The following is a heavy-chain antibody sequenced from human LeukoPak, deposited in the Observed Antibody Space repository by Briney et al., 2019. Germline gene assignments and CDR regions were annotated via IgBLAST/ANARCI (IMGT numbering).Heavy chain of an antibody. CDR3: VKDLSSNWYSFDY. CDR2: INWDGSNT. J-gene: IGHJ4*02. V-gene: IGHV3-20*04. Sequence: GGSLRLSCAASGGTTNDYGMSGGRQAPGEGGEGVSGINWDGSNTYYAESVKGRFTISRDSAEKSLYLQMTSLRDDDTAFYYCVKDLSSNWYSFDYWGQGTLVTVSS. D-gene: IGHD6-13*01. CDR1: GGTTNDYG.